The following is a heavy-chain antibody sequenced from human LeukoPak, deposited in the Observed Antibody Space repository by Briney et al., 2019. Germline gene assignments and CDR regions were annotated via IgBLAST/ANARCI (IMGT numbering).Heavy chain of an antibody. V-gene: IGHV3-7*01. J-gene: IGHJ4*02. Sequence: GESLKISCKGSGYSFTSYWIGWARQAPGKGLEWVANINQVGSVKYYVDSVKGRFIISRENAKNSLYVQMNSRRDEDTVVYYCARVGYSGWNLEYWGQGTLVTVSS. CDR2: INQVGSVK. CDR1: GYSFTSYW. CDR3: ARVGYSGWNLEY. D-gene: IGHD5-12*01.